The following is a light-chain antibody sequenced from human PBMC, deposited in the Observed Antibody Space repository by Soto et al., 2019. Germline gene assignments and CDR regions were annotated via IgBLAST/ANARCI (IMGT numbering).Light chain of an antibody. CDR2: EVT. CDR1: SSDVGGYNY. CDR3: SSYAGGTNVV. Sequence: QSVLTQPPSASGSPGQSVTISCTGTSSDVGGYNYVSWHQQHPGKAPKLMIYEVTKRPSGVPDRFSGSKSGNTASLTVSGLPAEDEADYYCSSYAGGTNVVFGGGTKVTVL. V-gene: IGLV2-8*01. J-gene: IGLJ2*01.